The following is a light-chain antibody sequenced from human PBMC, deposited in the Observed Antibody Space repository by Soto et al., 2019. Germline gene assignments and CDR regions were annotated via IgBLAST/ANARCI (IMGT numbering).Light chain of an antibody. CDR1: SSDVGAYKY. V-gene: IGLV2-8*01. CDR2: EVT. J-gene: IGLJ3*02. Sequence: QSALTQPPSASGSPGQSVTISCTGTSSDVGAYKYVSWYQQYPGKAPKLMIYEVTKRPSWVPDRFSGSKSGNTASLTVSGLQAEDEADYYCTSYLGNDIWVFGGGTKVTVL. CDR3: TSYLGNDIWV.